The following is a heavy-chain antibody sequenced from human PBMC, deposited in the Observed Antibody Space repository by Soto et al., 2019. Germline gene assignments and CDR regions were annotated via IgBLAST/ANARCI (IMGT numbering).Heavy chain of an antibody. Sequence: GLSLRLSCAASRFTFSSYSMNWFRQAPGKGLECVSSISSSRSYIYYADSVECRFTIPRDNAKNSLYLQMNSLRAEDTAVYYCARQSHDYGDYGGSYYYGMDVWGQGTTVTVSS. CDR3: ARQSHDYGDYGGSYYYGMDV. CDR2: ISSSRSYI. D-gene: IGHD4-17*01. J-gene: IGHJ6*02. V-gene: IGHV3-21*01. CDR1: RFTFSSYS.